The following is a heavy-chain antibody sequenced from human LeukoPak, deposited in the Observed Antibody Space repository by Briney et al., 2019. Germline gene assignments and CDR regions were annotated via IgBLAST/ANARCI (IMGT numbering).Heavy chain of an antibody. V-gene: IGHV6-1*01. J-gene: IGHJ6*03. CDR3: ARDCYYDSSPYYYYYMDV. CDR2: TYYRSKWYN. Sequence: SQTLSLTCAISGDSVSSNSAAWNWIRKSPSRGLEWLGRTYYRSKWYNDYAVSVKSRITINPDTSKNQFSLQLNSVTPEDTAVYYCARDCYYDSSPYYYYYMDVWGKGTTVSVSS. CDR1: GDSVSSNSAA. D-gene: IGHD3-22*01.